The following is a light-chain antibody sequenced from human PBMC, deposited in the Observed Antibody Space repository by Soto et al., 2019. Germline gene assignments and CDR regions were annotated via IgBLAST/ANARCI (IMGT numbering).Light chain of an antibody. V-gene: IGKV3-20*01. Sequence: EIVLTQSPATLSLSPGERATLSCRGSQSVSSSYLAWYQQKPGQAPRLLIYGASSRATGIPDRFSGSGSVTDFTLTISRLEPEDFAVYYCQQYGSSPPMTFGQGTKV. CDR3: QQYGSSPPMT. CDR2: GAS. J-gene: IGKJ1*01. CDR1: QSVSSSY.